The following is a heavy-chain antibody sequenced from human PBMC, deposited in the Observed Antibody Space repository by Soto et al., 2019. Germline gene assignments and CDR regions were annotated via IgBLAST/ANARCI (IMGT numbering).Heavy chain of an antibody. D-gene: IGHD4-4*01. J-gene: IGHJ4*02. CDR3: AKVRGQELRAYFDY. Sequence: PGGSLRLSCAASGFTFSSYGMHWVRQAPGKGLEWVAVISYDGSNKYYADSVKGRFTISRDNSKNTLYLQMNSLRAEDTAVYYCAKVRGQELRAYFDYWGQGTLVTVSS. CDR1: GFTFSSYG. V-gene: IGHV3-30*18. CDR2: ISYDGSNK.